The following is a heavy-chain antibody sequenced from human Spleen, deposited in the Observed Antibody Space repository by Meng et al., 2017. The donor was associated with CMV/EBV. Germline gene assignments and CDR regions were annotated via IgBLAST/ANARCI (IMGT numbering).Heavy chain of an antibody. CDR2: MNPNNGNT. CDR3: ASGYCYGSLTFDY. D-gene: IGHD5-18*01. Sequence: ASVQVSCKASGYTFSSYDINWVRQATGQGLVWMGWMNPNNGNTGYAQKCQGRVTMTWDTSINTAYMELSRLGSDDTAGYYCASGYCYGSLTFDYWGQGTLVTVSS. CDR1: GYTFSSYD. V-gene: IGHV1-8*02. J-gene: IGHJ4*02.